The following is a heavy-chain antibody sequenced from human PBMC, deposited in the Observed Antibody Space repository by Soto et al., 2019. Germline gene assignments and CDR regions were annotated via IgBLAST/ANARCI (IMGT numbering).Heavy chain of an antibody. V-gene: IGHV3-30*18. CDR1: GFTFSSYG. CDR3: AKERSWSNDAFDI. D-gene: IGHD6-13*01. Sequence: GGSLRLSCAAPGFTFSSYGMHWVRQAPGKGLEWVAVISYDGSNKYYADSVKGRFTISRDNSKNTLYLQMNSLRAEDTAVYYCAKERSWSNDAFDIWGQGTMVTVSS. J-gene: IGHJ3*02. CDR2: ISYDGSNK.